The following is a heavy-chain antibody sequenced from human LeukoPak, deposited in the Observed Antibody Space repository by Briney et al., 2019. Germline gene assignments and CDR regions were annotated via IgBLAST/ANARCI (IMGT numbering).Heavy chain of an antibody. CDR3: ARGGLYCSSTSCYGIEY. D-gene: IGHD2-2*01. V-gene: IGHV1-18*04. CDR1: GYTFTSYG. CDR2: VSAYNGNT. Sequence: GASVKVSCKAAGYTFTSYGISWVRQAPGQGLEWMGWVSAYNGNTNYAQKLQGRVTITTDTSTSTVYMELRSLRSDDTAVYYCARGGLYCSSTSCYGIEYWGQGTLVTVSS. J-gene: IGHJ4*02.